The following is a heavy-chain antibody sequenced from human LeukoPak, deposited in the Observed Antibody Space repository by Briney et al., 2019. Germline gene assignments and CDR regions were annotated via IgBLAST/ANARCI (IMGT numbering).Heavy chain of an antibody. CDR3: AKISNTAMGDY. D-gene: IGHD5-18*01. CDR2: ISSSSSYI. CDR1: GFTFSSYS. V-gene: IGHV3-21*01. Sequence: GGSLRLSCAASGFTFSSYSMNWVRQAPGKGLEWVSSISSSSSYIYYADSVKGRFTISRDNSKNTLYLQMNSLRAEDTAVYYCAKISNTAMGDYWGQGTLVTVSS. J-gene: IGHJ4*02.